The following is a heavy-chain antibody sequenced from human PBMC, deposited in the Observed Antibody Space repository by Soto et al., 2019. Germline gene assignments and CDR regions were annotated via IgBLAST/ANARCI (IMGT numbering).Heavy chain of an antibody. CDR1: GFTFRTYT. V-gene: IGHV3-21*01. CDR2: IRGFSPYT. J-gene: IGHJ6*02. CDR3: ARDRGYDAHDFYYNAMDV. D-gene: IGHD2-15*01. Sequence: GGSLRLSCISSGFTFRTYTMNWVRQAPGKGLEWVSGIRGFSPYTFYAESVKGRFTISRDNAKYSLFLQMNSLRAEDTAVYYCARDRGYDAHDFYYNAMDVWGQGTTVTVSS.